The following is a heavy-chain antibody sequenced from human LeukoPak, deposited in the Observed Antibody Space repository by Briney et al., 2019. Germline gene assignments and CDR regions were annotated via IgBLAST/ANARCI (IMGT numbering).Heavy chain of an antibody. CDR2: ISSSGSTI. CDR1: GFTFSSYE. D-gene: IGHD3-10*01. J-gene: IGHJ5*02. V-gene: IGHV3-48*03. Sequence: GGSLRLSCAASGFTFSSYEMNWVRQAPGKGLEWVSYISSSGSTIYYADSVKGRSTISRDNAKNSLYLQMNSLRAEDTAVYYCARAPTYYGSGLWFDPWGQGTLVTVSS. CDR3: ARAPTYYGSGLWFDP.